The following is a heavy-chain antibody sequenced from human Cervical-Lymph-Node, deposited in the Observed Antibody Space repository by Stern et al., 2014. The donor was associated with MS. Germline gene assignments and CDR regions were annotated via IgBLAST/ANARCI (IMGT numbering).Heavy chain of an antibody. CDR2: INPNSGGT. CDR1: GYIITDFY. V-gene: IGHV1-2*06. J-gene: IGHJ6*02. CDR3: ARGAYYSNQFDYQYHAMDV. D-gene: IGHD4-11*01. Sequence: VQLVQSGAEVKKPGASVKVSCEASGYIITDFYIHWVRQAPGQGLELMGRINPNSGGTNLLQKFQGRVTLTGDRSVSTAYMELSRLTSDDTAVYFCARGAYYSNQFDYQYHAMDVWGQGTPVTVSS.